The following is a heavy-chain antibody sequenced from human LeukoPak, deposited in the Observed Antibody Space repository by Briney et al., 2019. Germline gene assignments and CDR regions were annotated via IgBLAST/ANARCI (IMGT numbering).Heavy chain of an antibody. CDR1: GGSFSGYY. Sequence: PSETLSLTCAVYGGSFSGYYWSWIRQPPGKGLEWIGEINHSGSTNYNLSLKSRVTISVDTSKNQFSLELSSVTAADTAVYYCARGQEIGDAFDIWGQGTMVTVSS. V-gene: IGHV4-34*01. CDR2: INHSGST. CDR3: ARGQEIGDAFDI. J-gene: IGHJ3*02. D-gene: IGHD3-22*01.